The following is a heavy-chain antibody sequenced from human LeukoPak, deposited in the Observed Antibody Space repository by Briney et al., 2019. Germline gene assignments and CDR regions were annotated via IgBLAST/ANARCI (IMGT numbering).Heavy chain of an antibody. Sequence: SETLSLTCAVSGYSISSGYYWGWIRQPPGKGLEWIGSIYHSGSTYYNPSLKSRVTISVDTSKSQFSLKLSSVTAADTAVYYCASTMMPKDAFDIWGQGTMVTVSS. CDR1: GYSISSGYY. CDR2: IYHSGST. CDR3: ASTMMPKDAFDI. D-gene: IGHD3-22*01. V-gene: IGHV4-38-2*01. J-gene: IGHJ3*02.